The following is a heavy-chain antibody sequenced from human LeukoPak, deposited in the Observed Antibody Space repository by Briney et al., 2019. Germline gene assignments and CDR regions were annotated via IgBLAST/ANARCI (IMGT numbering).Heavy chain of an antibody. CDR3: AKAGTPLFYYYYYMDV. D-gene: IGHD3-10*01. V-gene: IGHV1-8*01. CDR1: GYTFTSYD. CDR2: MNPNSGNT. Sequence: GASVKVSCKASGYTFTSYDINWVRQATGQGLEWMGWMNPNSGNTGYAQKFQGRVTMTRNTSISTAYMELSSLRSEDTAVYYCAKAGTPLFYYYYYMDVWGKGTTVTVSS. J-gene: IGHJ6*03.